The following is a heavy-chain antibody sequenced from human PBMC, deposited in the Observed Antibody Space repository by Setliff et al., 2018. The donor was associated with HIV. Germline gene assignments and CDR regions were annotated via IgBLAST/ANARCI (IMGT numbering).Heavy chain of an antibody. D-gene: IGHD2-21*02. CDR1: GGSISSYY. J-gene: IGHJ4*02. CDR3: ARQGNIVVVTSFDY. V-gene: IGHV4-4*07. CDR2: MYSSGST. Sequence: SETLSLTCSVSGGSISSYYWSWIRQPAGKGLEWIGRMYSSGSTNYNPSLKSRVTMSVDTSKNQFSLNLSSVTAADTAVYYCARQGNIVVVTSFDYWGQGTLVTVSS.